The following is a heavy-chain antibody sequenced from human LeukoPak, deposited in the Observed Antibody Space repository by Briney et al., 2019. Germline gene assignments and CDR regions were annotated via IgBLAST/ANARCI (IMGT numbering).Heavy chain of an antibody. CDR3: ARVYPDYYDSSGPLDY. CDR1: GFTFSSYA. V-gene: IGHV3-30-3*01. CDR2: ISYDGSNK. D-gene: IGHD3-22*01. J-gene: IGHJ4*02. Sequence: GGSLRLSCAASGFTFSSYAMHWVRQAPGKGLEWVAVISYDGSNKYYADSVKGRFTISRDNSKNTLYLQMNSLRAEDTAVYYCARVYPDYYDSSGPLDYWGQGTLVTVSS.